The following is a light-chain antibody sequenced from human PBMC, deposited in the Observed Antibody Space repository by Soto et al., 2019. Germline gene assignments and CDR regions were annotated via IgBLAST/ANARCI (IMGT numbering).Light chain of an antibody. J-gene: IGKJ1*01. V-gene: IGKV3-11*01. Sequence: EIVLTQSPATLSLSPGERATPSCRASQSVSSYLAWYQQKPGQAPRLLIYDASNRATGIPARFSGSGSGTDFTLTISSLEPEDFAVYYCQQRSNWPRRTFGQGTKVDIK. CDR3: QQRSNWPRRT. CDR1: QSVSSY. CDR2: DAS.